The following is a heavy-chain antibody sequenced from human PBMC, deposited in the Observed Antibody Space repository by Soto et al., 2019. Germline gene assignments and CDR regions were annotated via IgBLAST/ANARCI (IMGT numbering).Heavy chain of an antibody. J-gene: IGHJ5*02. CDR2: IYYSGRT. CDR1: GDSINSGAYF. V-gene: IGHV4-31*03. Sequence: QVQLQESGPGLVKPSQTLSLACSVSGDSINSGAYFWTWIRQHPEKGLEWIGYIYYSGRTYYNPSLKSRLTLSIDKSKNQFSLKLTSVTAADTAVYYCARDWASDTRCPSGRLDPWGQGTLVTVSS. D-gene: IGHD3-22*01. CDR3: ARDWASDTRCPSGRLDP.